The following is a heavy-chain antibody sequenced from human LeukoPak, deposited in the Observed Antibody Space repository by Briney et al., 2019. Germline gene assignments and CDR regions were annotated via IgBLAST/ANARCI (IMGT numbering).Heavy chain of an antibody. J-gene: IGHJ4*02. Sequence: SETLSLTCTVPGGSISSYWCWIRQSPGKGREWIGYISFTGTINYNPSLNSRLAISIDTSRNQFSLKLSSATAADTDIYYCVNGGSYLTKWGQGTLVTVPS. CDR3: VNGGSYLTK. CDR2: ISFTGTI. CDR1: GGSISSY. D-gene: IGHD3-10*01. V-gene: IGHV4-59*01.